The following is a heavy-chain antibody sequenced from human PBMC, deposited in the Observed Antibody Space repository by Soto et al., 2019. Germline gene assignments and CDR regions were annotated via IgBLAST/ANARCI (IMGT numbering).Heavy chain of an antibody. V-gene: IGHV1-3*01. J-gene: IGHJ5*02. Sequence: QVQLVQSGAEVKKPGASVKVSCKASGYTFTSYAMHWVRQAPGQRLEWMGWINAGNGNTKYSQKFQGRVTITRDTSASTAYMELSSLRSEDTAVYYCARDMRYYYGSGSYYPPNWFDPWGQGTLVTVSS. D-gene: IGHD3-10*01. CDR3: ARDMRYYYGSGSYYPPNWFDP. CDR2: INAGNGNT. CDR1: GYTFTSYA.